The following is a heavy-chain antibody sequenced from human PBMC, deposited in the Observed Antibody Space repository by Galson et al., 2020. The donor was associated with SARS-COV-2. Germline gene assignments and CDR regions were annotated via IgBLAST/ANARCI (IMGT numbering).Heavy chain of an antibody. CDR3: ARSGEENYDFWSAYDY. D-gene: IGHD3-3*01. J-gene: IGHJ4*02. CDR2: LDNSGRI. Sequence: SETLSLTCTVSGGSISSHYWSWIRQSPGKGLEWIGHLDNSGRITYSPSLKSRLTISGDTSKNQFSLKLSAVTAADTAVYFCARSGEENYDFWSAYDYWGQGIFVTVSS. V-gene: IGHV4-59*08. CDR1: GGSISSHY.